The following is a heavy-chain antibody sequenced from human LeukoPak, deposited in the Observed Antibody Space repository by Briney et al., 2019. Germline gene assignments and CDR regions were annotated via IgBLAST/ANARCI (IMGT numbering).Heavy chain of an antibody. D-gene: IGHD4-23*01. CDR1: GFTLSSYE. V-gene: IGHV3-23*03. J-gene: IGHJ2*01. Sequence: GGSLRLSCTVSGFTLSSYEMSWIRQAPGKGLEWVSSIDYDGGSGHYADSVKGRFTISRENAKDSFYLQMNSLKAGDTAVYYCARGPVVTPEYFDLWGRGTLVTVFS. CDR2: IDYDGGSG. CDR3: ARGPVVTPEYFDL.